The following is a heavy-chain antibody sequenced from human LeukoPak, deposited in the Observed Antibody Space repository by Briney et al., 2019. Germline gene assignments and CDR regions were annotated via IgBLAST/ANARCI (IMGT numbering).Heavy chain of an antibody. V-gene: IGHV4-39*01. CDR1: GGSIRSSNYY. CDR2: VYYTGST. Sequence: KPSETLSLTCTVSGGSIRSSNYYWGWIRQPPGKGLEWIGNVYYTGSTYYNPSLKSRVTISVDTSKNQFSLKLSSLTAADTAVYYCARHGPYSGSYYDYWGQGTLVTVSS. CDR3: ARHGPYSGSYYDY. J-gene: IGHJ4*02. D-gene: IGHD1-26*01.